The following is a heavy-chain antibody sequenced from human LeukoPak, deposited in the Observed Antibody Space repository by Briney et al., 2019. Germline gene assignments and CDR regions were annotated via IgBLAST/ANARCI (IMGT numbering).Heavy chain of an antibody. CDR3: ARDIAVAGHDAFDM. D-gene: IGHD6-19*01. CDR1: GYTFTGYY. V-gene: IGHV1-2*02. J-gene: IGHJ3*02. CDR2: INPNSGGT. Sequence: ASVKVSCKASGYTFTGYYMHWVRQAPGQGLEWMGWINPNSGGTNYAQKFQGRVTMTRDTSISTAYMELGRLRSDDTAVYYCARDIAVAGHDAFDMRGQGTMVTVSS.